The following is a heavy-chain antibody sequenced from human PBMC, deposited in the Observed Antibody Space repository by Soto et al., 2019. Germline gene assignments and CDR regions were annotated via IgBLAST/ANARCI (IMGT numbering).Heavy chain of an antibody. CDR3: ARDRELWRHYDILPGYQPVRWFDP. Sequence: ASVKVSCKASGYTFTSYGISWVRQAPGQGLEWMGWISAYNGNTNYAQKLQGRVTMTTDTSTSTAYMELRSLRSDDTAVYYCARDRELWRHYDILPGYQPVRWFDPWGQGTLVTVSS. CDR2: ISAYNGNT. D-gene: IGHD3-9*01. CDR1: GYTFTSYG. J-gene: IGHJ5*02. V-gene: IGHV1-18*01.